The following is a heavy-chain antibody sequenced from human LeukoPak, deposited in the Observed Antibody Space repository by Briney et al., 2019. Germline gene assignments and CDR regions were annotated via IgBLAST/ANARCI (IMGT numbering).Heavy chain of an antibody. CDR3: ARGGTLFTYFDS. CDR1: GGSTSDYY. D-gene: IGHD3-10*02. CDR2: IYYTGDT. Sequence: SETLSLTCSVSGGSTSDYYWNWIRQPAGQGLEWLGRIYYTGDTAYNPSLESRLSMSLDTAKNQFSLKVTSVTAADTAVYYCARGGTLFTYFDSWGQGALVTVSS. V-gene: IGHV4-4*07. J-gene: IGHJ4*02.